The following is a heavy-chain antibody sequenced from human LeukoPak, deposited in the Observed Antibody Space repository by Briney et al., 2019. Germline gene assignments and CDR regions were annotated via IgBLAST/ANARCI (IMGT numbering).Heavy chain of an antibody. D-gene: IGHD5-18*01. J-gene: IGHJ4*02. CDR3: ARYSYGSDYFDY. CDR2: IYYSGST. Sequence: PSETLSLTCTVSGGSISSYYRSWIRQPPGKGLEWIGYIYYSGSTNYNPSLKSRVTISVDTSKNQFSLKLSSVTAADTAVYYCARYSYGSDYFDYWGQGTLVTVSS. V-gene: IGHV4-59*01. CDR1: GGSISSYY.